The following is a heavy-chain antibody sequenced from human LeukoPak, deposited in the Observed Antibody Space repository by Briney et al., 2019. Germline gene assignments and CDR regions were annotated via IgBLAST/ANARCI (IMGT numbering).Heavy chain of an antibody. CDR1: GGSISSGSYD. D-gene: IGHD2-21*01. J-gene: IGHJ6*03. CDR2: ICTSGST. CDR3: ASVWNYYYMDV. V-gene: IGHV4-61*02. Sequence: SQTLSLTCTVSGGSISSGSYDWSWIRQPAGKGLEWIGRICTSGSTNYNPSLKRRVTISVDTSKNQFSLKLSSVTAADTAVYYCASVWNYYYMDVWGKGTTVTVSS.